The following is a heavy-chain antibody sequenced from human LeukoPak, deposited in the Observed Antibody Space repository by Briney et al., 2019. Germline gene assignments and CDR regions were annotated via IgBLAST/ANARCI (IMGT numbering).Heavy chain of an antibody. Sequence: GGSLRLSCAASGLTFSSYSMNWVRQAPGKGLEWGSSICSSSSYIYYAESVKGRFTISRDNAKNSLYLQMNSLRAEDTAVYYCARRTNDFDYWGQGTLVTVSS. V-gene: IGHV3-21*01. CDR2: ICSSSSYI. CDR3: ARRTNDFDY. J-gene: IGHJ4*02. CDR1: GLTFSSYS. D-gene: IGHD2-8*01.